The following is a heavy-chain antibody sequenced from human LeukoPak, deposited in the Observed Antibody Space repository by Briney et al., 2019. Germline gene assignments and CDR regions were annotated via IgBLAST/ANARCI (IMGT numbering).Heavy chain of an antibody. J-gene: IGHJ5*02. CDR3: ARESYGGNSVWFDP. D-gene: IGHD4-23*01. Sequence: ASVKVSCKASGYTFTSYGISWVRQAPGQGLEWMGWISAYNGNTNYAQELQGRVTMTTDTSTSTAYMELRSLRSDDTAVYYCARESYGGNSVWFDPWGQGTLVTVSS. CDR1: GYTFTSYG. V-gene: IGHV1-18*01. CDR2: ISAYNGNT.